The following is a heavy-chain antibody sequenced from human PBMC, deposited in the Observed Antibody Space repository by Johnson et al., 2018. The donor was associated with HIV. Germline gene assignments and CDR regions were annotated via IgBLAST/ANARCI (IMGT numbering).Heavy chain of an antibody. V-gene: IGHV3-30*04. D-gene: IGHD6-6*01. J-gene: IGHJ3*02. CDR1: GFTFSSYA. Sequence: QMQLVESGGGVVQPGRSLRLSCAASGFTFSSYAMHWVRQAPGKGLEWVAVISYDGSNKYYADSVKGRFTISRDNSKNTLYLQMNSLRAEDTAVYYCARVYSSSSAHAFNIWGQGKMVTVSS. CDR3: ARVYSSSSAHAFNI. CDR2: ISYDGSNK.